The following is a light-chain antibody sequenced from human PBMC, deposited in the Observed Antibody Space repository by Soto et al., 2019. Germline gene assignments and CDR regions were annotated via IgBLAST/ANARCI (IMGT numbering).Light chain of an antibody. CDR3: ASGGAAAEDSLSSPFYV. Sequence: QLVLTQPPSASGTPGQRVTISCSGTTSNIGDNFVYWFQQIPGTAPKLLILRDSQRPSGVPDRFSGSKACTSASLTISGLLSEDDAYYYCASGGAAAEDSLSSPFYVFGTGTKVTVL. V-gene: IGLV1-47*01. CDR2: RDS. CDR1: TSNIGDNF. J-gene: IGLJ1*01.